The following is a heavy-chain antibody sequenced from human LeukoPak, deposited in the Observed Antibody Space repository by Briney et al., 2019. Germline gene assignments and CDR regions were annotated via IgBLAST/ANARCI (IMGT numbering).Heavy chain of an antibody. J-gene: IGHJ5*02. V-gene: IGHV3-23*01. CDR3: AKGFYYYDSSGFDP. Sequence: PGGSLRLSCAASGFTFSSYAMSWVRQAPGKGLEWVSAISGSGGSTYYADSVKGRFTISRDNSKNTLYLQMNSLRAEGTAVYYCAKGFYYYDSSGFDPWGQGTLVTVSS. CDR2: ISGSGGST. CDR1: GFTFSSYA. D-gene: IGHD3-22*01.